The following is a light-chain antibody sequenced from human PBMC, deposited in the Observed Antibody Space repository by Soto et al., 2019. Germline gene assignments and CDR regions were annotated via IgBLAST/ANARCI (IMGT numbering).Light chain of an antibody. CDR2: DVS. CDR3: TSFTSGTIPLV. Sequence: QSALTQPASVSGSPGQSITISCTGTSSEVGSYNYVSWYQQNPGKAPKLMLYDVSSRPSGVSSRFSGSKSGNTASLTISGLQAQDWGAYYCTSFTSGTIPLVLGGGTKLTVL. J-gene: IGLJ3*02. CDR1: SSEVGSYNY. V-gene: IGLV2-14*03.